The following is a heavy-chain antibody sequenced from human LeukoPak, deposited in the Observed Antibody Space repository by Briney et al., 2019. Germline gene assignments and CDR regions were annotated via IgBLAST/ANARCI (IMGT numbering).Heavy chain of an antibody. D-gene: IGHD1-26*01. V-gene: IGHV5-51*01. J-gene: IGHJ5*02. Sequence: GEPLKISGKYSRYSFTNYWIGWVRQMPGKGLEWMGIIYPGDSNTTYSPSFQGQVTISADKSISTAYLQWSLLKASDTAIYYCAKRPGRHSPWVSWGQGTLVTVSS. CDR3: AKRPGRHSPWVS. CDR1: RYSFTNYW. CDR2: IYPGDSNT.